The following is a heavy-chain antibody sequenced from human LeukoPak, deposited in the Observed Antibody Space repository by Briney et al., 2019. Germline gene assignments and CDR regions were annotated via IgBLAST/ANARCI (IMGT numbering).Heavy chain of an antibody. CDR2: MNPNSGNT. CDR1: GYTFTSYD. V-gene: IGHV1-8*01. D-gene: IGHD1-1*01. J-gene: IGHJ3*02. CDR3: ARGGSIWRFWAIASSTTGTTGSDAFDI. Sequence: ASVKVSCKASGYTFTSYDINWVRQATGQGLEWMGWMNPNSGNTGYAQKFQGRVTMTRNTSLSTAYMELSSLRSEDTAVYYCARGGSIWRFWAIASSTTGTTGSDAFDIWGQGTMVTVSS.